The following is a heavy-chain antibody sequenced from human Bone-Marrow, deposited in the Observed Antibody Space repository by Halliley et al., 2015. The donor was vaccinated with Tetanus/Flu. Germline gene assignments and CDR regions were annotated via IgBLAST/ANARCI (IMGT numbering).Heavy chain of an antibody. CDR3: ASTLLDK. CDR1: GFSFSTYA. Sequence: SLRLSCAASGFSFSTYAMSWARQAPGKGLEWVTVISGSGENTYYADSVKGRFTVSRDNSKNTVSVQMDSLSAEDTAVYYCASTLLDKWGQGTLVTVSP. J-gene: IGHJ4*02. CDR2: ISGSGENT. V-gene: IGHV3-23*01.